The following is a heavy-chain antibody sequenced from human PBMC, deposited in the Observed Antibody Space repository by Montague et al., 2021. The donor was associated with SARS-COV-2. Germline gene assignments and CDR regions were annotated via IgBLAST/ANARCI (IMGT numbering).Heavy chain of an antibody. Sequence: SETLSLTCTVSGGSITTTSHYWVWIRQPPGKGLEWIGSIYYSGYTHYNPSLKTRLTLSVDTSTNHFSLKLSSVTAADTAVYHCARLGPGPQGEESWGQGTVVIVSS. CDR3: ARLGPGPQGEES. D-gene: IGHD3-16*01. V-gene: IGHV4-39*02. CDR2: IYYSGYT. J-gene: IGHJ5*02. CDR1: GGSITTTSHY.